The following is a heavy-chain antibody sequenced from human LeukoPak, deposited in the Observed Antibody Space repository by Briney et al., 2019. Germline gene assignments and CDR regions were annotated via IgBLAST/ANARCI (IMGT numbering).Heavy chain of an antibody. J-gene: IGHJ5*02. CDR2: IWYDGSNK. CDR1: GFTFSSYG. CDR3: AKDKGATVNWFAP. V-gene: IGHV3-33*06. D-gene: IGHD1-26*01. Sequence: GGSLRLSCAASGFTFSSYGMHWVRQAPGKGLEWVAVIWYDGSNKYYADSVKGRFTISRDNSKNTLYLQMNSLRAEDKAVYYCAKDKGATVNWFAPGGQGTLVTVS.